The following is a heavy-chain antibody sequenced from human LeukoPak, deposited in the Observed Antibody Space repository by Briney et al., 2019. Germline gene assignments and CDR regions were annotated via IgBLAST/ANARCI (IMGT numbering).Heavy chain of an antibody. D-gene: IGHD2-15*01. CDR2: IRQDGSDT. CDR1: GFPFSNYY. Sequence: PGGSLRLSCEASGFPFSNYYMTWVRQAPGKGLEGVASIRQDGSDTYYGDSVKGRFTVSRDNAKNSLFLEMNSLRGDDTAVYYCAKDPARGYCSTGICYDSPFDFWGQGTLVTVSS. CDR3: AKDPARGYCSTGICYDSPFDF. J-gene: IGHJ4*02. V-gene: IGHV3-7*01.